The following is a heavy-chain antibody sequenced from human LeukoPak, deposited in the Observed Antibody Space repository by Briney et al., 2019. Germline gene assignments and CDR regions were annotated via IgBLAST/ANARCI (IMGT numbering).Heavy chain of an antibody. J-gene: IGHJ3*02. CDR1: GFTLSSHW. CDR2: INSDGSRT. D-gene: IGHD6-19*01. CDR3: AREVISSARQTDAFDI. Sequence: PGGSLRLSCAAPGFTLSSHWMHWVRQAPGKGLVWVSRINSDGSRTNYADSVMGRLTISRDNAKNTLYLQMNSLRAEDTAVYYCAREVISSARQTDAFDIWGQGTMVTVSS. V-gene: IGHV3-74*01.